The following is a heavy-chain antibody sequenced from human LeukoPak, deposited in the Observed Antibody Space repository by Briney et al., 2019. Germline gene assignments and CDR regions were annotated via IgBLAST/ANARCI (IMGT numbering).Heavy chain of an antibody. Sequence: PSETQSLTCTVSGYSIAHGFFWAWIRQPPGGGLEWIGSLYHSGTTYYNTSLKSRISTSVDTSKNQFSLKLRLVTAADTAVYCARVEVPRDINDWYFDLWGRGTLVTVSS. V-gene: IGHV4-38-2*02. CDR2: LYHSGTT. J-gene: IGHJ2*01. CDR3: ARVEVPRDINDWYFDL. D-gene: IGHD2-15*01. CDR1: GYSIAHGFF.